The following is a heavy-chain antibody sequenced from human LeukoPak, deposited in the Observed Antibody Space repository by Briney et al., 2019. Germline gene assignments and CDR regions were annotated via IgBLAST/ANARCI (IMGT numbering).Heavy chain of an antibody. CDR1: GGSISSYY. Sequence: SETLSLTCIVSGGSISSYYWSWIRQPPGKGLERIGYIYYSGSTNYNPSLKSRVTISVDTSKNQFSLKLSSVTAADTAVYYCARLGCSGGSCYDDYWGQGTLVTVSS. D-gene: IGHD2-15*01. J-gene: IGHJ4*02. CDR3: ARLGCSGGSCYDDY. V-gene: IGHV4-59*08. CDR2: IYYSGST.